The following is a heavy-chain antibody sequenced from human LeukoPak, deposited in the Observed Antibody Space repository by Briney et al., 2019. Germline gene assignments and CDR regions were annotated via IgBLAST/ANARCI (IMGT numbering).Heavy chain of an antibody. D-gene: IGHD5-24*01. Sequence: GGSLRLSCAASGFTFNDYYMSWIRQAPGKGLEWISYISSSSGYTKYADSVKGRFTISRDNAKNSLYLQMNSLRADDTAVYYCVRGSGGDGYSYWGDYWGQGTLVTVSP. CDR1: GFTFNDYY. CDR3: VRGSGGDGYSYWGDY. V-gene: IGHV3-11*06. CDR2: ISSSSGYT. J-gene: IGHJ4*02.